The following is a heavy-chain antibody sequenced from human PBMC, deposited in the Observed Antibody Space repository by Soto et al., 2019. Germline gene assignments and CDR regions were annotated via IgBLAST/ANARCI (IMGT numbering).Heavy chain of an antibody. CDR3: ASMRLSIAVAAPGSWFDP. CDR1: DGSFSGYY. V-gene: IGHV4-34*01. J-gene: IGHJ5*02. CDR2: INHSGST. D-gene: IGHD6-19*01. Sequence: PSETLSLTCAVYDGSFSGYYWTWIRQPPGKGLEWIGEINHSGSTNNNPSLKSRVTISVDTSKNQFSLKLSSVTAADTAVYYCASMRLSIAVAAPGSWFDPWGQGTLVTVSS.